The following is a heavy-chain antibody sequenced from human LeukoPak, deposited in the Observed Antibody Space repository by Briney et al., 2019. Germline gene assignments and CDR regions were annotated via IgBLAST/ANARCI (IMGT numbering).Heavy chain of an antibody. Sequence: GESLKISCKGSGYTFSNYWIGWVRQMPGKGLEWMGIIYPGDSDTRYSPSFQGQVTISADKSISTAYLQWSSLKASDTAMYYCARQLLWSRQNWFDPWGQGTLVTVSS. D-gene: IGHD3-10*01. CDR1: GYTFSNYW. V-gene: IGHV5-51*01. CDR2: IYPGDSDT. J-gene: IGHJ5*02. CDR3: ARQLLWSRQNWFDP.